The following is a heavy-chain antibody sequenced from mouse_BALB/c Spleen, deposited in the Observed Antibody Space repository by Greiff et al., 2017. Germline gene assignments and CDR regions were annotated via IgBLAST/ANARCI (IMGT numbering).Heavy chain of an antibody. J-gene: IGHJ4*01. CDR3: ARPTMIRLAMDY. D-gene: IGHD2-4*01. V-gene: IGHV1-9*01. CDR1: GYTFSSYW. CDR2: ILPGSGST. Sequence: VQRVESGAELMKPGASVKISCKATGYTFSSYWIEWVKQRPGHGLEWIGEILPGSGSTNYNEKFKGKATFTADTSSNTAYMQLSSLTSEDSAVYYCARPTMIRLAMDYWGQGTSVTVSS.